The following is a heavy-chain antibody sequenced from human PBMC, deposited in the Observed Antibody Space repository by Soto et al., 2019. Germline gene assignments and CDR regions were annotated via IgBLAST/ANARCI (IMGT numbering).Heavy chain of an antibody. J-gene: IGHJ4*02. CDR1: GGSISSGDYS. CDR3: ARWNYYDSSGYYDY. V-gene: IGHV4-31*03. D-gene: IGHD3-22*01. CDR2: IYYSGST. Sequence: SETLSLTCTVSGGSISSGDYSWTWVRQHPGKGLEWIGYIYYSGSTYRNPSLKSRVTISVDTSKNQFSLKLSSVTAADTAVYYCARWNYYDSSGYYDYWGQGTLVTVSS.